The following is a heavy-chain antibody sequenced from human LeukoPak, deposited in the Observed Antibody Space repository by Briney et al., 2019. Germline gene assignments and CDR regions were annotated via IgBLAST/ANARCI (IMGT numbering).Heavy chain of an antibody. Sequence: GASVTVSCKASGYTFTSYGISWVRQAPGQGLEWMGWISAYNGNTNYAQKLQGRVTMTTDTSTSTAYMELRSLRSDDTAVYYCARESHTYYDFWSGPPWFDPWGQGTLVTVSS. J-gene: IGHJ5*02. D-gene: IGHD3-3*01. CDR2: ISAYNGNT. V-gene: IGHV1-18*01. CDR1: GYTFTSYG. CDR3: ARESHTYYDFWSGPPWFDP.